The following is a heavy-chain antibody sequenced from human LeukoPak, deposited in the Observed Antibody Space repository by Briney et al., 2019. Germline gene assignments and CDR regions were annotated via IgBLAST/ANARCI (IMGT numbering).Heavy chain of an antibody. V-gene: IGHV1-8*01. CDR1: GYTITSYE. CDR2: MNANSGTT. Sequence: ASVKVSCKASGYTITSYEIMWVRQATGQGLEWMGWMNANSGTTHYAQNFQGRVTMTRNTPTSTAYMELSRLRSEDTGVYYCARRAESPYYYYYYMDVWGKGTTVTVSS. CDR3: ARRAESPYYYYYYMDV. J-gene: IGHJ6*03.